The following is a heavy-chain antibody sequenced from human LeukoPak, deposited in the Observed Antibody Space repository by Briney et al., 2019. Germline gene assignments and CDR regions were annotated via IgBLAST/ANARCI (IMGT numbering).Heavy chain of an antibody. CDR3: TRASGGVLDY. D-gene: IGHD2-15*01. Sequence: RRSLRLSCAASGFTFSSSWMHWVRQTPGEGLVWVSRINSYGSNTRYADSVKSRLTIFRDNAKNTLYLQMNSLRAEDTAVYYCTRASGGVLDYWGQGTLVTVSS. CDR1: GFTFSSSW. V-gene: IGHV3-74*01. J-gene: IGHJ4*02. CDR2: INSYGSNT.